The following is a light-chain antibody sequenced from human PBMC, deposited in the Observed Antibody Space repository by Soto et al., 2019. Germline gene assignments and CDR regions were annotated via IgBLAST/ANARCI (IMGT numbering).Light chain of an antibody. J-gene: IGKJ1*01. CDR1: QSIRTW. CDR2: QAS. V-gene: IGKV1-5*03. Sequence: DIQMTQSPSSLSSSVGDIFTITCRASQSIRTWLAWYQQKPGKAPRLLMYQASSLKSGVPSRFSGSGSETEFALTITSLQPDDTATYFCQQYSTYLWTFGQGTKVDIK. CDR3: QQYSTYLWT.